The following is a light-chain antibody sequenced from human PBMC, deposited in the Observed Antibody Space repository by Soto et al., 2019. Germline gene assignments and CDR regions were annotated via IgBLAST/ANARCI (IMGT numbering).Light chain of an antibody. V-gene: IGLV2-14*01. Sequence: QSALTQPASVSGYPGQSITISCTGTGSDVGGSNYVSWYQQYPGKVPKLLINKVSNRPSGVSNRFSGSKSAYTASLTISGLQAEDEADYFCTSSTTDSLYVFGTGTKVTVL. J-gene: IGLJ1*01. CDR2: KVS. CDR1: GSDVGGSNY. CDR3: TSSTTDSLYV.